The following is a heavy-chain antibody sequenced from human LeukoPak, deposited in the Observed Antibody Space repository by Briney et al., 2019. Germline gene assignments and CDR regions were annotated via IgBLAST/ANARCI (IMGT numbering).Heavy chain of an antibody. Sequence: PGGSLRLSCAASGFTFSSYVMNWVRQAPGKGLEWVSGITGSSSNTEYADSVEGRFTISRDNSMNTLYLQMKSLRAEDTAIYYCAKKTAGRYPFDDWGQGTLVTVSS. V-gene: IGHV3-23*01. J-gene: IGHJ4*02. CDR1: GFTFSSYV. CDR3: AKKTAGRYPFDD. D-gene: IGHD1-1*01. CDR2: ITGSSSNT.